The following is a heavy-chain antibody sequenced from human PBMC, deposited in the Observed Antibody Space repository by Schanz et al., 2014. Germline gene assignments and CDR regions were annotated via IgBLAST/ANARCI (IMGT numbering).Heavy chain of an antibody. Sequence: VQLVESGGGVVQPGRSLRLSCAAYGFTLSSYAMHWVRQAPGKGLEWVSGISGSGGSTYYADSVKGRFTISRDNSKNTLYLQMNSLRAGDTAVYYCARVPYGSGSYWDYWGQGTLVTVSS. D-gene: IGHD3-10*01. V-gene: IGHV3-23*04. CDR1: GFTLSSYA. CDR2: ISGSGGST. CDR3: ARVPYGSGSYWDY. J-gene: IGHJ4*02.